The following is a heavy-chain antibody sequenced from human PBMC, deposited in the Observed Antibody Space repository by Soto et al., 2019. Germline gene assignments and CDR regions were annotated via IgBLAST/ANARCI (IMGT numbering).Heavy chain of an antibody. CDR2: ISSSSSYT. J-gene: IGHJ4*02. V-gene: IGHV3-11*06. CDR1: GFTFSDYY. Sequence: GGSLRLSCAASGFTFSDYYMSWIRQAPGKGLEWVSYISSSSSYTNYADSVKGRFTTSRDNAKNSLYLQMNSLRAEDTAVYYCARGGGYSYGYDYWGQGTLVTVSS. CDR3: ARGGGYSYGYDY. D-gene: IGHD5-18*01.